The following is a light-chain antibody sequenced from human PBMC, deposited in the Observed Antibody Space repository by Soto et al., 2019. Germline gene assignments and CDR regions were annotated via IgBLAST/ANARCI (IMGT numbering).Light chain of an antibody. CDR3: QKSNSAPYT. Sequence: DIQMTQSPSSLSASVGDRVTITCRASQDTENHLAWYQQKPGKVPQLLIYAASTLQSGVPSRFSGSGSGTDFTLTITSLQPEGVATYYCQKSNSAPYTFGQGTKLEIK. CDR1: QDTENH. CDR2: AAS. J-gene: IGKJ2*01. V-gene: IGKV1-27*01.